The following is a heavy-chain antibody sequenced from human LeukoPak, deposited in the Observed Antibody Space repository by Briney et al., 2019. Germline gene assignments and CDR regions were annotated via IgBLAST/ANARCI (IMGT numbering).Heavy chain of an antibody. V-gene: IGHV3-21*01. CDR1: GFTFSSYS. J-gene: IGHJ6*04. D-gene: IGHD2-15*01. CDR2: ISSSSSYI. Sequence: PGGSLRLSCAASGFTFSSYSMNWVRQAPGKGLEWVSSISSSSSYIYYADSVKGRFTISGDNAKNSLYLQMNSLRAEDTAVYYCARVQRYCSGGSCYDYYYYGMDVWGKGTTVTVSS. CDR3: ARVQRYCSGGSCYDYYYYGMDV.